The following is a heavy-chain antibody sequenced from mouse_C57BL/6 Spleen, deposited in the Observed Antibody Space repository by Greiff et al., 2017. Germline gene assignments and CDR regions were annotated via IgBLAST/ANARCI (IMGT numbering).Heavy chain of an antibody. D-gene: IGHD2-4*01. Sequence: EVMLVESGGGLVKPGGSLKLSSAASGFTFSRYAMSWVRQTPEKRLEWVATISDGGSYTYYPDNVKVRFTISRDNAKNNLYLQMSHLKSEDTAMYYCARDRGLHYYAMYYWGQGTSVTVSS. CDR3: ARDRGLHYYAMYY. J-gene: IGHJ4*01. CDR1: GFTFSRYA. V-gene: IGHV5-4*01. CDR2: ISDGGSYT.